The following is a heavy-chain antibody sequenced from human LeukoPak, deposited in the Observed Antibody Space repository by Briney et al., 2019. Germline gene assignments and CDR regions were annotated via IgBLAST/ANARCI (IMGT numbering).Heavy chain of an antibody. J-gene: IGHJ4*02. CDR3: AKDISAAGG. D-gene: IGHD3-10*01. CDR1: GFTFDDYA. CDR2: ISWNSGSI. Sequence: GRSLRLSCAASGFTFDDYAMHWVRQAPGKGLEWVSGISWNSGSIGYADSVKGRFTISRDNAKNSLYLQMNSLRAEDTALYYCAKDISAAGGWGQGTPVTVSS. V-gene: IGHV3-9*01.